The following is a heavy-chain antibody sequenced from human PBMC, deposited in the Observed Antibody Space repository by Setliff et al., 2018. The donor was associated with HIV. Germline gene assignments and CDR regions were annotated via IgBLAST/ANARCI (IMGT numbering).Heavy chain of an antibody. J-gene: IGHJ4*02. CDR2: IYTSGST. D-gene: IGHD1-26*01. CDR1: GGSVTTYY. Sequence: SETLSLTCTVSGGSVTTYYWSWIRQPPGKGLEWIGNIYTSGSTSYNPSLMSRVTISADTSKNQFSLKLNSVTAADTAVYYCAATHPWEYAPGFWGLGTLVTVSS. V-gene: IGHV4-4*09. CDR3: AATHPWEYAPGF.